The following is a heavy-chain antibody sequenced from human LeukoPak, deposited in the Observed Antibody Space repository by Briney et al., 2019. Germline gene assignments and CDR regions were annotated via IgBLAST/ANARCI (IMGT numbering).Heavy chain of an antibody. D-gene: IGHD3-9*01. J-gene: IGHJ4*02. CDR2: IYHSGST. Sequence: PSETLSLTCAVSGGSISSSNWWSWVRQPPGKGLEWIGEIYHSGSTNYNPSLKSRVTISVDTSKNQFSLKVTSVTAADTAVYYCARSKDILTGYCFDYWGQGTLVTVSS. V-gene: IGHV4-4*02. CDR3: ARSKDILTGYCFDY. CDR1: GGSISSSNW.